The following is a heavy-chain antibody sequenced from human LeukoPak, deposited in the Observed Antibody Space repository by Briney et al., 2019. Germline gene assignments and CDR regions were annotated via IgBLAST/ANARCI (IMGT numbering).Heavy chain of an antibody. D-gene: IGHD2-8*01. CDR3: AREDVVLVDAVRFYYYGMDV. CDR1: GYNFIRYY. V-gene: IGHV1-46*01. CDR2: INPSGGST. Sequence: ASVKVSCKASGYNFIRYYMHWVRQAPGQGLEWMGIINPSGGSTSYAQKFQDRVTMTRDTSTSTVYMELSSLKSEDTAVYYCAREDVVLVDAVRFYYYGMDVWGQGTTVTVPS. J-gene: IGHJ6*02.